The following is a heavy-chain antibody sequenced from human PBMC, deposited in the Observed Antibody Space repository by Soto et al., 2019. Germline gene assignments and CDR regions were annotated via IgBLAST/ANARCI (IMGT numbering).Heavy chain of an antibody. V-gene: IGHV1-69*06. D-gene: IGHD5-12*01. CDR1: GGSFSSFG. CDR3: AREGSGYNL. Sequence: GASVKVSCKASGGSFSSFGISWVRQAPGQGLEWMGGIIPVFGRPNYAQRFRGRLTITADKSTNTVYLELIDLRSEDTAVYYCAREGSGYNLWGQGTQVTVSS. CDR2: IIPVFGRP. J-gene: IGHJ1*01.